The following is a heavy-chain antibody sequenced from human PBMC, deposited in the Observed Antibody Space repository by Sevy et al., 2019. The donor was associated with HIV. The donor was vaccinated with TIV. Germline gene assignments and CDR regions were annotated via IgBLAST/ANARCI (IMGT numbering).Heavy chain of an antibody. CDR1: GYTFTSYG. D-gene: IGHD3-10*01. CDR3: AGDRDFITMVRGVSYDAFDI. J-gene: IGHJ3*02. CDR2: ISAYNGDT. V-gene: IGHV1-18*01. Sequence: ASVKVSCKASGYTFTSYGISWVRQAPGQGLEWMGWISAYNGDTNYAQKLQGRVTMTTDTSTSTAYMELRSLRSDDTAVYYCAGDRDFITMVRGVSYDAFDIWGQGTMVTVSS.